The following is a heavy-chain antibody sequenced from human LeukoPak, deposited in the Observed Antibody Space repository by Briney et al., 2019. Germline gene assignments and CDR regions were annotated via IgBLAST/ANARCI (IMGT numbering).Heavy chain of an antibody. J-gene: IGHJ4*02. Sequence: PGRSLRLSCAASGITFRNYGMHWVRKAPGKGLEWVAVIWYDGSKKYYADSVKGRFTISRDNSRNTLYLQMNSLRAEDTAVYYCASVNYGSGSYYSDYWGQGTPVTVSS. CDR1: GITFRNYG. CDR2: IWYDGSKK. V-gene: IGHV3-33*03. CDR3: ASVNYGSGSYYSDY. D-gene: IGHD3-10*01.